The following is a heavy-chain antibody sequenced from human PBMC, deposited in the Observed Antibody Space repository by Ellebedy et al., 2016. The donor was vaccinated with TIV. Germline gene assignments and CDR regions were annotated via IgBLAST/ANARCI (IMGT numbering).Heavy chain of an antibody. CDR2: IYYSGST. V-gene: IGHV4-59*12. D-gene: IGHD1-7*01. CDR1: GGSISSYY. Sequence: MPSETLSLTCTVSGGSISSYYWSWIRQPPGKGLEWIGYIYYSGSTNYNPSLKSRVTISVDTSKNQFSLKLSSVTAADTAVYYCARAARGITGTTRQFPYYYYGMDVWGQGTTVTVSS. CDR3: ARAARGITGTTRQFPYYYYGMDV. J-gene: IGHJ6*02.